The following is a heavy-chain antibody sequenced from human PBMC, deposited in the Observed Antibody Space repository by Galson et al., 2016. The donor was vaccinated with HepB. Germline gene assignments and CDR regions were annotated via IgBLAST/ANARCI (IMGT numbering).Heavy chain of an antibody. CDR1: GASITNDRFF. V-gene: IGHV4-39*02. J-gene: IGHJ5*02. Sequence: ETLSLTCIVSGASITNDRFFWGWLRQPPGKGLEWIGSISYSGLTNYNPSLQGRVTISVETSKDHFSLEINSVTGADTAVYFCARLTWEVLEWFDTWGQGTLVTVSS. CDR3: ARLTWEVLEWFDT. D-gene: IGHD1-26*01. CDR2: ISYSGLT.